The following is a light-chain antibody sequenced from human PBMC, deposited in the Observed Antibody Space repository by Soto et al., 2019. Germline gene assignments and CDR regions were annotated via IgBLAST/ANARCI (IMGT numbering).Light chain of an antibody. CDR3: QQYGSSPLFT. V-gene: IGKV3-20*01. CDR1: QSVSSSY. J-gene: IGKJ3*01. CDR2: GAS. Sequence: EIVLTQSPGTLSLSPGERATLSCRASQSVSSSYLAWYQQKPGQAPRLLIYGASSRATGIPARLRGSGSGTDFTLTISRLEPEDFAVYYCQQYGSSPLFTFGPGTKVDIK.